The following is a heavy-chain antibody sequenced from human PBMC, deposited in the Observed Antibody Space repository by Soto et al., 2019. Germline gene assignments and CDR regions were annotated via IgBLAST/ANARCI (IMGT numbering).Heavy chain of an antibody. CDR2: ISYDGSNK. CDR3: ARVATVDGHNWFDP. CDR1: GFTFSTYA. V-gene: IGHV3-30-3*01. D-gene: IGHD4-17*01. J-gene: IGHJ5*02. Sequence: ESGGGVVQPGTSLRLSCAASGFTFSTYAMHWVRQAPGKGLEWVAVISYDGSNKYYADSVKGRFTISRDNSKNTLYLQMNSLRAEDTAVYYCARVATVDGHNWFDPWGQGTLVTVSS.